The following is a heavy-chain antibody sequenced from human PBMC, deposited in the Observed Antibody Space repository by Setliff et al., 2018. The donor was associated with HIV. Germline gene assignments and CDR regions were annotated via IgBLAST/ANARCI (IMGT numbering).Heavy chain of an antibody. CDR3: ARGSMSMVMFILVSAFDI. V-gene: IGHV1-8*02. Sequence: ASVKVSCKASGYSFTTHDTNWVRQSPGQGLEWMGWMNPDSGNTFYAQKFKGRVTMTRDTSTNTAYTELSSLTSDDTAVYFCARGSMSMVMFILVSAFDIWGQGTLVTVSS. CDR1: GYSFTTHD. J-gene: IGHJ3*02. D-gene: IGHD2-21*01. CDR2: MNPDSGNT.